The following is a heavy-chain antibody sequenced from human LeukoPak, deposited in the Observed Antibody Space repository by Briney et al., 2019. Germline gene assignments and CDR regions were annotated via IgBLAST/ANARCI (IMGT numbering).Heavy chain of an antibody. Sequence: SETLSLTCTVSGGSISNYYWSWIRQPPGKGLEWIGYISYSGSTNYNPSLRSRVAISEDTSRNQFSLRLNSVTAADTAVYYCARHIPVIWSSGYYYGVDVWGQGTTVTVSS. CDR1: GGSISNYY. CDR3: ARHIPVIWSSGYYYGVDV. V-gene: IGHV4-59*08. J-gene: IGHJ6*02. D-gene: IGHD3-3*01. CDR2: ISYSGST.